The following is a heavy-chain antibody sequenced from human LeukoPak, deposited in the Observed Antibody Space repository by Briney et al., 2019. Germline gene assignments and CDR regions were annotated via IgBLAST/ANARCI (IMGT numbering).Heavy chain of an antibody. CDR2: IYSRGDT. Sequence: GGSLRLSCAASEFIVSINYMTWVRQAPGRGLEWVSLIYSRGDTKYADSVKGRFTISRDNSKNTRYLQMNSLRAEDTAVYYCAKKYSTGLDPWGQGTLVTVSS. J-gene: IGHJ5*02. CDR3: AKKYSTGLDP. V-gene: IGHV3-53*01. D-gene: IGHD1-26*01. CDR1: EFIVSINY.